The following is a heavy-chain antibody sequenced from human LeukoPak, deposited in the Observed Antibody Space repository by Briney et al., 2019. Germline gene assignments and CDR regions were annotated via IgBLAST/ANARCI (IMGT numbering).Heavy chain of an antibody. CDR3: ARDRDRYYADY. Sequence: GGSLRLSCAASGFTFSSYWMSWVRQTPGKGLEWVANIKQEGSEKYYVDSVKGRFTISRDNAKNSLYLQMNSLRAEDTAVYYCARDRDRYYADYWGQGTLVTVSS. D-gene: IGHD3-3*01. J-gene: IGHJ4*02. CDR1: GFTFSSYW. V-gene: IGHV3-7*01. CDR2: IKQEGSEK.